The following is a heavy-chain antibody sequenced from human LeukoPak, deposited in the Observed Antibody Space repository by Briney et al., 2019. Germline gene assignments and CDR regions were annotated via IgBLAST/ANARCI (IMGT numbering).Heavy chain of an antibody. CDR3: ARGGGDPSAAEYFQH. V-gene: IGHV1-46*01. CDR1: GYTFTSYY. J-gene: IGHJ1*01. Sequence: ASVKVSCKASGYTFTSYYMHWVRQAPGQGLEWMGIINPGGGSTSYAQKFQGRVTMTRDTSTSTVYMELSSLRSEDTAVYYCARGGGDPSAAEYFQHWGQGTLVTVSS. CDR2: INPGGGST. D-gene: IGHD2-21*02.